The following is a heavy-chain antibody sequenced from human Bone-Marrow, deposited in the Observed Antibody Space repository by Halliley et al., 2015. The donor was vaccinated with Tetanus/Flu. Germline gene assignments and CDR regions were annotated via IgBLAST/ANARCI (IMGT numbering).Heavy chain of an antibody. J-gene: IGHJ5*02. D-gene: IGHD3-9*01. CDR3: ARGPLSLRNSDWIFSPFDT. Sequence: SESGGLSRSPSLKTRVTISRDTSKNRVYLKVTSVTAADTAVYYCARGPLSLRNSDWIFSPFDTWGQGTLVTVSS. V-gene: IGHV4-59*09. CDR2: SESGGL.